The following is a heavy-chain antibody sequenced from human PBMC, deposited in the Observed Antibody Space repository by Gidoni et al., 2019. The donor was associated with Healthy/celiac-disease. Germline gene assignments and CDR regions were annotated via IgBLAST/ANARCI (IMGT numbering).Heavy chain of an antibody. D-gene: IGHD2-2*01. CDR1: GGSISSSSYY. V-gene: IGHV4-39*01. J-gene: IGHJ4*02. CDR3: ARQDHRNIVVVPAAIWGVFDY. CDR2: IYYSGST. Sequence: QLQLQESGPGLVKPSETLSLTCTVSGGSISSSSYYWGWIRQPPGKGLEWIGSIYYSGSTYYNPSLKSRVTISVDTSKNRFSLKLSSVTAADTAVYYCARQDHRNIVVVPAAIWGVFDYWGQGTLVTVSS.